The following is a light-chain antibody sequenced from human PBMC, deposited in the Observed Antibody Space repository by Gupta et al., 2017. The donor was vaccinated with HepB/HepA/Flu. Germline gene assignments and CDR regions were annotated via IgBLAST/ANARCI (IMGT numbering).Light chain of an antibody. V-gene: IGLV2-8*01. CDR2: EFR. CDR3: SSYLFSNNFMV. CDR1: SNDVVDYKY. J-gene: IGLJ2*01. Sequence: QPALTQPSSRSRSPVQSLTMSCPGTSNDVVDYKYVSWYQQHPGKAPNVMIYEFRKRPSGVPDRFSGSMSGPTASLTVSGLQTEDEADYYCSSYLFSNNFMVFGGGTKLTVL.